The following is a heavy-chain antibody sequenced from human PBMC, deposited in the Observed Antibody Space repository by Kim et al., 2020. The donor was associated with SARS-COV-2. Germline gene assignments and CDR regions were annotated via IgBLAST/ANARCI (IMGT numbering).Heavy chain of an antibody. CDR1: GFTFSSYA. J-gene: IGHJ4*02. V-gene: IGHV3-23*01. CDR2: ISGSGGST. Sequence: GGSLRLSCAASGFTFSSYAMSWVRQAPGKGLEWVSAISGSGGSTYYADSVKGRFTISRDNSKNTLYLQMNSLRAEDTAVYYCAKDAQWLVRGDGNFDYWGQGTLVTVSS. CDR3: AKDAQWLVRGDGNFDY. D-gene: IGHD6-19*01.